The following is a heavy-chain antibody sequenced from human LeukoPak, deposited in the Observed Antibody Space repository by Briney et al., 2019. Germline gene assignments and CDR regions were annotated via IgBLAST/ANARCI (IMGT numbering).Heavy chain of an antibody. Sequence: ASVKVSCKASGGTFSSYAISWVRQAPGQGLEWMGGIIPIFGTTNYAQKFQGRVTITADKSTSTAYMELSSLRSEDTAVYYCARAGRAAAKGYYYYYYMDVWGKGTTVTVSS. V-gene: IGHV1-69*06. CDR1: GGTFSSYA. J-gene: IGHJ6*03. D-gene: IGHD6-13*01. CDR3: ARAGRAAAKGYYYYYYMDV. CDR2: IIPIFGTT.